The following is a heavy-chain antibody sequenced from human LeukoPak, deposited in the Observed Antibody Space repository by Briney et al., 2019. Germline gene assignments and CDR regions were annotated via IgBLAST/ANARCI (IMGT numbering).Heavy chain of an antibody. D-gene: IGHD5-24*01. CDR1: GFTFSTYS. J-gene: IGHJ4*02. Sequence: GGSLRLSCRASGFTFSTYSMNWVRQAPGKGLEWVSYISSSSSTIYYADSVRGRFIISRDNAQNSLYLQMNSLRDEDTAVYYCARAPFQRWLQLGGDWGQGVLVTVSS. V-gene: IGHV3-48*02. CDR3: ARAPFQRWLQLGGD. CDR2: ISSSSSTI.